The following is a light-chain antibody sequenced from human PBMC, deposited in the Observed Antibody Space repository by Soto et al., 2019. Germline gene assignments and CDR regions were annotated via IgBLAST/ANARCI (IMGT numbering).Light chain of an antibody. CDR1: SSDVGGYNY. CDR2: EVS. CDR3: SSDADSIKWV. Sequence: QSALTQPPSASGSPGQSVTISCTGTSSDVGGYNYVSWYQHHPGKAPRLMIYEVSKRPSGVPDRFPGSKSGNTASLTVSALQAEDEANYYCSSDADSIKWVFGGGTKVPVL. V-gene: IGLV2-8*01. J-gene: IGLJ3*02.